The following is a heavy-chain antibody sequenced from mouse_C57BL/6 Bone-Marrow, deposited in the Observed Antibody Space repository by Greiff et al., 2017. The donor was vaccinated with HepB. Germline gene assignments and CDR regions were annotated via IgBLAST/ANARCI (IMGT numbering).Heavy chain of an antibody. D-gene: IGHD2-4*01. Sequence: VQLQQSGAELMKPGASVKLSCKATGYTFTGYWIEWVKQRPGHGLEWIGEILPGSGSTNYNEKFKGKATFTADTSSNTAYMQLSSLTTEDSAIYYGARAFYYDYDGAWFAYWGQGTLVTVSA. J-gene: IGHJ3*01. CDR3: ARAFYYDYDGAWFAY. V-gene: IGHV1-9*01. CDR1: GYTFTGYW. CDR2: ILPGSGST.